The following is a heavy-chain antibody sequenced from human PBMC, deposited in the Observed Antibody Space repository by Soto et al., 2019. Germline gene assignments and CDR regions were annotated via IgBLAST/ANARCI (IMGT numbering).Heavy chain of an antibody. D-gene: IGHD2-15*01. CDR1: GFPFRDAW. CDR3: TTDLWRIAVVVGSTGYFNP. J-gene: IGHJ5*02. CDR2: IKSKSDGGTT. Sequence: GGSLSLSCAASGFPFRDAWMSWVRPAPGKGLDWVGRIKSKSDGGTTEYAAPVRGRFTISRDDSKNTLYLQMNSLKTEDTAVYYCTTDLWRIAVVVGSTGYFNPWGQGTPVTVSS. V-gene: IGHV3-15*01.